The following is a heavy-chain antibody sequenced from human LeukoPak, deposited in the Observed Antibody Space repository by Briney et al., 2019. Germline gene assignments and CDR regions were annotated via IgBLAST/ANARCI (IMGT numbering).Heavy chain of an antibody. V-gene: IGHV3-33*01. D-gene: IGHD2-8*01. Sequence: GGSLSLSCAASGFTLISYGMHWVRQAPGKGLEWVAVIWYDGSNKYYADSVKGRFTISRDNSKNTLYLQMNSLRAEDTAVYCCTRDKGLVDGIWRALDIWGQGTMVTVSS. CDR3: TRDKGLVDGIWRALDI. J-gene: IGHJ3*02. CDR1: GFTLISYG. CDR2: IWYDGSNK.